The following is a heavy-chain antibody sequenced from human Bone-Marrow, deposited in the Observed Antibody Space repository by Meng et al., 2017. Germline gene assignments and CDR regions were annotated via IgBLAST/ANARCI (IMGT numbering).Heavy chain of an antibody. Sequence: SETLSLTCTVSGYSISRGYYWGWIRQPPGKGLEWIGSIYHSGSTYYNPSLKSRVTISVDTSKNQFSLKLSSVTAADTAVYYCARDEYGSGSYYLFFYYYYGMDVWGQGTTVTVSS. D-gene: IGHD3-10*01. V-gene: IGHV4-38-2*02. CDR3: ARDEYGSGSYYLFFYYYYGMDV. J-gene: IGHJ6*02. CDR1: GYSISRGYY. CDR2: IYHSGST.